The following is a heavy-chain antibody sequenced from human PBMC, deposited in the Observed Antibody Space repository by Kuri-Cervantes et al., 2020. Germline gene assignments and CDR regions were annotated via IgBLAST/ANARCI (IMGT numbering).Heavy chain of an antibody. V-gene: IGHV3-30*18. CDR2: ISYDGSNK. CDR3: AKSDYYDFWRYHYGMDV. Sequence: GESLKISCAASGLIFSTYGMHWVRQAPGKGLEWVAVISYDGSNKYYADSVKGRFTISRDNSKNTLYLQMNSLRAEDTAVYYCAKSDYYDFWRYHYGMDVWGQGTTVTVSS. D-gene: IGHD3-3*01. CDR1: GLIFSTYG. J-gene: IGHJ6*02.